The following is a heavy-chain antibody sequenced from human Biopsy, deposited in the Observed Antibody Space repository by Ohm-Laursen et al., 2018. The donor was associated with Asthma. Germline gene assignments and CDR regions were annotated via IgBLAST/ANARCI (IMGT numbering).Heavy chain of an antibody. CDR1: GGTFNTYV. J-gene: IGHJ4*02. CDR2: INSVFGTT. CDR3: ARKAGSCISRTCYSLDF. D-gene: IGHD2-2*01. Sequence: SSVKVSCKSLGGTFNTYVIGWVRQAPGQGLEWMGGINSVFGTTTYPQKFQDRVTITADDSTSTVYMGLSSLRSEDTAVYYCARKAGSCISRTCYSLDFWGQGTLVTVPS. V-gene: IGHV1-69*01.